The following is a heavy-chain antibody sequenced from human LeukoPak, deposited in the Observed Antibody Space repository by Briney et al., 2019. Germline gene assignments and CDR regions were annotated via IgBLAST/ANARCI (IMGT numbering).Heavy chain of an antibody. Sequence: SQTLSLTCAISGDSVSSNSAAWDWIRQSPSRGLEWLGRTYYRSKWYNDYAVSVKSRITINPDTSKNQFSLQLNSVTPEDTAVYYCAREGEKDIVVVPAAHLLSYFDYWGQGTLVTVSS. CDR1: GDSVSSNSAA. D-gene: IGHD2-2*01. CDR3: AREGEKDIVVVPAAHLLSYFDY. J-gene: IGHJ4*02. CDR2: TYYRSKWYN. V-gene: IGHV6-1*01.